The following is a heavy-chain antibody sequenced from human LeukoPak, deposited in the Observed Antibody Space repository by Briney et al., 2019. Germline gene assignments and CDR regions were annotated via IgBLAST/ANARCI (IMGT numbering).Heavy chain of an antibody. Sequence: SETLSLTCTVSGGSISSYYWRWIRQPPGKGLEWIGYIYYSGTTNYNPSLKSRVTISVDTSKNQFSLKLSSVTAADTAVYYCARGVYIAAAQYGYWGQGTLVTVSS. V-gene: IGHV4-59*01. CDR3: ARGVYIAAAQYGY. CDR2: IYYSGTT. J-gene: IGHJ4*02. CDR1: GGSISSYY. D-gene: IGHD6-13*01.